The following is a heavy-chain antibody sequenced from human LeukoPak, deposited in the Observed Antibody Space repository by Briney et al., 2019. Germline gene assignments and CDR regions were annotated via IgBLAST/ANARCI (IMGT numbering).Heavy chain of an antibody. CDR2: ISSSNSYI. J-gene: IGHJ3*02. Sequence: GGSLRPLWPASGFTFSSYSMKSVRQAPGKGLEWVSSISSSNSYIYYADSVKGRFTISRDNAKNSLYLQMNSLRAEDTAVYYFASDRESGIRQNAFDIWGQGTMVTVSS. V-gene: IGHV3-21*01. D-gene: IGHD3-10*01. CDR1: GFTFSSYS. CDR3: ASDRESGIRQNAFDI.